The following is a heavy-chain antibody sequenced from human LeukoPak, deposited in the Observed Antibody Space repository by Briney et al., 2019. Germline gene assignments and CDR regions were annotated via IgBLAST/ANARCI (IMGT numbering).Heavy chain of an antibody. Sequence: GGSLRLSCAASGFSLSAYGVYWVRQAPGKGLEWVAVIWYDGTSKDYADSVKGRFTFSRDNSKNTLYLQMNSLTVEDTAVYYCGREGSAARRYVDYWGQGTLVTVSS. V-gene: IGHV3-33*01. J-gene: IGHJ4*02. CDR2: IWYDGTSK. D-gene: IGHD6-6*01. CDR1: GFSLSAYG. CDR3: GREGSAARRYVDY.